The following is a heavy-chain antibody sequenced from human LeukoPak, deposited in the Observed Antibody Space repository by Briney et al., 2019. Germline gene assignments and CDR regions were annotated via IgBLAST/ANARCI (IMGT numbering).Heavy chain of an antibody. V-gene: IGHV3-23*01. CDR2: ISGSGGSA. J-gene: IGHJ6*02. Sequence: PGGSQRLSCAASGFTFSSDAMSWVRQAPGKGLEWVSAISGSGGSAYYADSVKGRFTISRDNSKNTLYLQMNSLRAEDTAVYYCAKDEHGMDVWGQGTTVTVSS. CDR1: GFTFSSDA. CDR3: AKDEHGMDV.